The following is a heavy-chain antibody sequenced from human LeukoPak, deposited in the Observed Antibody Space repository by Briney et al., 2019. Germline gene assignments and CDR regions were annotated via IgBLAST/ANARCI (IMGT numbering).Heavy chain of an antibody. CDR3: ATNTAMASYYYYYGMDV. CDR1: GFTFGSYG. D-gene: IGHD5-18*01. Sequence: GRSLRLSCAASGFTFGSYGMHWVRQAPGKGLEWVAVIWYDGSNKYYADSVKGRFTISRDNSKNTLYLQMNSLRAEDTAVYYCATNTAMASYYYYYGMDVWGQGTTVTVSS. V-gene: IGHV3-33*01. J-gene: IGHJ6*02. CDR2: IWYDGSNK.